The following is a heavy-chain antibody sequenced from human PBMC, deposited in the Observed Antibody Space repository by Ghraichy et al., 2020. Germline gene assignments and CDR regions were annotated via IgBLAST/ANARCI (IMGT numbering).Heavy chain of an antibody. V-gene: IGHV4-59*01. Sequence: SQTLSLPCTVSGGSISSYYWSWIRQPPGKGLEWIGYIYYSGSTNYNPSLKSRVTISVDTSKNQFSLKLSSVTAADTAVYYCALYSSGWYKYFDYWGQGTLVTVSS. CDR2: IYYSGST. CDR1: GGSISSYY. D-gene: IGHD6-19*01. J-gene: IGHJ4*02. CDR3: ALYSSGWYKYFDY.